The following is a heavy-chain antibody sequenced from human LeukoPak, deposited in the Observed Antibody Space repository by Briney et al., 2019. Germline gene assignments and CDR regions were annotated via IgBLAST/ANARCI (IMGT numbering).Heavy chain of an antibody. V-gene: IGHV1-18*01. CDR2: ISAYNGNT. J-gene: IGHJ4*02. CDR3: ASLSVSSSWL. D-gene: IGHD6-13*01. CDR1: GYTFTSYD. Sequence: ASVKVSCKASGYTFTSYDINWVRQAPGQGLEWMGWISAYNGNTNYAQKLQGRVTTTTDTSTSTAYMELRSLRSEDTAVYYCASLSVSSSWLWGQGTLVTVSS.